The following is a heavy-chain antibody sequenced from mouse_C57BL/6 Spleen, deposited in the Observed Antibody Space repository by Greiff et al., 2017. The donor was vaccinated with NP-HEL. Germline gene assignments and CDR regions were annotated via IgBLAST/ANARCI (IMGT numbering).Heavy chain of an antibody. D-gene: IGHD2-5*01. CDR1: GFSLTSYG. V-gene: IGHV2-2*01. Sequence: VKLMESGPGLVQPSQSLSITCTVSGFSLTSYGVHWVRQSPGKGLEWLGVIWSGGSTDYNAAFISRLSISKDNSKSQVFFKMNSLQADDTAIYYCARSYSNYGGAWFAYWGQGTLVTVSA. CDR3: ARSYSNYGGAWFAY. CDR2: IWSGGST. J-gene: IGHJ3*01.